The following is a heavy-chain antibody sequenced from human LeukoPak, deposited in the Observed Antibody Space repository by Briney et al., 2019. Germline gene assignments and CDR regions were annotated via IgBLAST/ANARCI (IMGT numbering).Heavy chain of an antibody. CDR2: MYPSWST. CDR1: GGSISSYY. Sequence: SDALSLTCTVSGGSISSYYWSWIRQPAGKGLEWIGRMYPSWSTNYNPSLKSRVTMSVDTSKNQFSLKLTSVTAADTAVYYCARAPVAGSSGPNWFDPWGREPWSPSPQ. D-gene: IGHD6-19*01. J-gene: IGHJ5*02. V-gene: IGHV4-4*07. CDR3: ARAPVAGSSGPNWFDP.